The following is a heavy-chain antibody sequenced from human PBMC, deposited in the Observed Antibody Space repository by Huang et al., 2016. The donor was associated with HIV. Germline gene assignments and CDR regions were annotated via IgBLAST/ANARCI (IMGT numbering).Heavy chain of an antibody. CDR2: ISFDGRNK. Sequence: QVQLVESGGGVVQPGRSLRLSCSVSGFTFRDHPMNWVRQAPGKGLGWVAVISFDGRNKFYADFVRGRFTISRDNSKNILYLQLNSLTPADTSIYYCARDTTTVAGLDFWGQGALVTVSS. V-gene: IGHV3-30*14. CDR3: ARDTTTVAGLDF. CDR1: GFTFRDHP. J-gene: IGHJ4*02. D-gene: IGHD6-19*01.